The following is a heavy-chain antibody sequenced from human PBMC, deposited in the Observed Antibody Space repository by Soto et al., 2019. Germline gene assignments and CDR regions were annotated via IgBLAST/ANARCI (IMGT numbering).Heavy chain of an antibody. D-gene: IGHD5-12*01. J-gene: IGHJ4*02. CDR3: ARGPEMATIIDY. CDR2: IIPIFGTA. Sequence: GASVKVSCKASGGTFSSYAISWVRQAPGQGLEWMGGIIPIFGTANYAQKFQGRVTITADESTSTAYMELSSLRSEDTAVYYCARGPEMATIIDYWGQGTLVTVSS. V-gene: IGHV1-69*13. CDR1: GGTFSSYA.